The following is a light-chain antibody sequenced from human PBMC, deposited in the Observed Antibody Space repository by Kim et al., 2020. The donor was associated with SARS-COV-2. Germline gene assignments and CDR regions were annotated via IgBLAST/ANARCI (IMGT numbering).Light chain of an antibody. V-gene: IGLV1-44*01. CDR1: SSNIGTNT. Sequence: ELTQPPSASGTPGQRVTISCSGSSSNIGTNTVNWSQQLPGTAPKLLIYSDNQRPSGVPDRFSGSKSGTSASLAISGLQSEDEADYYCAVWDDSLDGWVFGGGTQLTV. CDR2: SDN. CDR3: AVWDDSLDGWV. J-gene: IGLJ3*02.